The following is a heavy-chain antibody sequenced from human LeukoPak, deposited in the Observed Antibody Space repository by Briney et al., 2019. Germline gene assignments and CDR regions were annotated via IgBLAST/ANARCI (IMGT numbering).Heavy chain of an antibody. CDR1: GCTFTGYY. CDR2: INPNSGGT. J-gene: IGHJ5*02. V-gene: IGHV1-2*02. Sequence: ASVKVSCKASGCTFTGYYMHWVRQAPGQGLEWMGWINPNSGGTNYAQKFQGRVTMTRDTSISTAYMELSRLRSDDTAVYYCARLVYYYGSGKFDPWGQGTLVTVSS. CDR3: ARLVYYYGSGKFDP. D-gene: IGHD3-10*01.